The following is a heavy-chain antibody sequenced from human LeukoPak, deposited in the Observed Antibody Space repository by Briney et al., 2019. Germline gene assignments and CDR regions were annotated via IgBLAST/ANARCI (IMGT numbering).Heavy chain of an antibody. D-gene: IGHD2-2*03. CDR3: ARDGYCSSTSCYDI. Sequence: SETLSLTCTVSGGSISSGSYYWSWIRQPAGKGLEWIGRIYTSGSTDYNPSLKSRVTISVDTPKNQFSLKLSSVTAADTAVYYCARDGYCSSTSCYDIWGQGTMVTVSS. CDR2: IYTSGST. CDR1: GGSISSGSYY. V-gene: IGHV4-61*02. J-gene: IGHJ3*02.